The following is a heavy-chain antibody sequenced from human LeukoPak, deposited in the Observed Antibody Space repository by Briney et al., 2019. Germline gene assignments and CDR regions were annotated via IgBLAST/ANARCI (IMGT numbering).Heavy chain of an antibody. CDR3: RGFYY. Sequence: GGSLRLSCAASGFTFNDYGMSWVRQVPGKGLEWVSLIYSGGSTDYADSVKGRFTISRDNSKNTLYLQMNSLRAEDTAVYYCRGFYYWGQGTLVTVSS. V-gene: IGHV3-66*01. CDR2: IYSGGST. CDR1: GFTFNDYG. J-gene: IGHJ4*02.